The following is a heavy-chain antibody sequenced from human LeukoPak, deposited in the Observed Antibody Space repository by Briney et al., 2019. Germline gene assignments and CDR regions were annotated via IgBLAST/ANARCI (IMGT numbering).Heavy chain of an antibody. CDR1: GFTFSSYE. CDR3: ARDSYWITSYYDFWSGYFSSWFDP. Sequence: GGSLRLSCAASGFTFSSYEMNWVRQAPGKGLEWVSYISSSGSTIYYADSVKGRFTISRDNAKNSLYLQMNSLRAEDTAVYYCARDSYWITSYYDFWSGYFSSWFDPWGQGTLVTVSS. CDR2: ISSSGSTI. D-gene: IGHD3-3*01. V-gene: IGHV3-48*03. J-gene: IGHJ5*02.